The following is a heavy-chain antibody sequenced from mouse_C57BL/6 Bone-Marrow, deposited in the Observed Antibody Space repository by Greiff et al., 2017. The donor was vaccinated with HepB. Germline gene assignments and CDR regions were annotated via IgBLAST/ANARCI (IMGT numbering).Heavy chain of an antibody. D-gene: IGHD3-2*02. CDR2: SDPNSGGT. J-gene: IGHJ4*01. CDR1: GYTFTSYW. V-gene: IGHV1-72*01. CDR3: ARLGQLRLGYAMDY. Sequence: QVQLQQPGAELVKPGASVKLSCKASGYTFTSYWMHWVKQRPGRGLEWIGRSDPNSGGTKYNEKFKSKATLTVDKPSSTAYMQLSSLTSEDSAVYYCARLGQLRLGYAMDYWGQGTSVTVSS.